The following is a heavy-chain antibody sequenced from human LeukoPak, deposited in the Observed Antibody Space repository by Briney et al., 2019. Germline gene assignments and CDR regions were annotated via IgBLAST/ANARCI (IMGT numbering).Heavy chain of an antibody. CDR2: ISWNSGSI. V-gene: IGHV3-9*01. D-gene: IGHD3-10*01. CDR3: AKDRGVWFGSHYFSPYGMDV. CDR1: GFTFDDYA. Sequence: PGRSLRLSCAASGFTFDDYAMHWVRQAPGKGLEWVSGISWNSGSIGYADSVKGRFTISRDNAKNSLYLQMNSLRAEDTALYYCAKDRGVWFGSHYFSPYGMDVWGQGTTVTVSS. J-gene: IGHJ6*02.